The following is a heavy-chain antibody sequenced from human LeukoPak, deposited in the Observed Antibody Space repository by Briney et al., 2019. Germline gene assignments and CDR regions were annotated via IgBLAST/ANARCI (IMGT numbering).Heavy chain of an antibody. CDR2: INPNSGGT. V-gene: IGHV1-2*02. Sequence: ASVKVSCKASGYTFTVYYMHWVRQAPGQGLEWMGWINPNSGGTNYAQKFQGRVTMTRDTSISTAYMELSRLRSDDTAVYYCARDIVATKAGDYWGQGTLVTVSS. CDR1: GYTFTVYY. J-gene: IGHJ4*02. CDR3: ARDIVATKAGDY. D-gene: IGHD5-12*01.